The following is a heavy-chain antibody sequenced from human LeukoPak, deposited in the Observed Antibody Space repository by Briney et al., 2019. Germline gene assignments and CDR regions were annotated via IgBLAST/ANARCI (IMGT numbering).Heavy chain of an antibody. Sequence: SETLSLTCAVCGGSFSGYYWSWIRQPPGKGLEWIGEINHNGSTNYNPSLKSRVTISVDTSKNQFSLKLSSVTAADTAVYYCARHRRLSYYGSGSRSPPFDYWGQGTLVTVSS. CDR2: INHNGST. D-gene: IGHD3-10*01. CDR3: ARHRRLSYYGSGSRSPPFDY. CDR1: GGSFSGYY. V-gene: IGHV4-34*01. J-gene: IGHJ4*02.